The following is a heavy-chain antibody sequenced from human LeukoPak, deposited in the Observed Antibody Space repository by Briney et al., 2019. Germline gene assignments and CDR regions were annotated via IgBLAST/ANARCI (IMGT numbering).Heavy chain of an antibody. CDR3: AEWDAFDI. J-gene: IGHJ3*02. CDR1: GFTFSSYG. Sequence: GGSLRLSCAASGFTFSSYGMHWVRQAPGKGLEWVAFIRYDGSNKYYADSAKGRFTISRDNSKYTLYLQMNSLRAEDTAVYYCAEWDAFDIWGQGTMVTVSS. V-gene: IGHV3-30*02. CDR2: IRYDGSNK.